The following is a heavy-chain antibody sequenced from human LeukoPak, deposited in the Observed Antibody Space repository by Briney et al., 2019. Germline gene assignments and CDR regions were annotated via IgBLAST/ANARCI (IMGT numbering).Heavy chain of an antibody. D-gene: IGHD6-13*01. CDR3: ARDNSSSWYPNFDY. Sequence: ASVKVSCKASGYTFTGYYMHWVRQAPGQGLEWMRWINPNSGGTNYAQKFQGWVTMTRDTSISTAYMELSRLRSDDTAVYYCARDNSSSWYPNFDYWGQGTLVTVSS. CDR2: INPNSGGT. V-gene: IGHV1-2*04. J-gene: IGHJ4*02. CDR1: GYTFTGYY.